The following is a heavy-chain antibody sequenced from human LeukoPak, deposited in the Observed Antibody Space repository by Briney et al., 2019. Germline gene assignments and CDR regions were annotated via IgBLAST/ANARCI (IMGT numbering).Heavy chain of an antibody. CDR1: GFTFSSYS. V-gene: IGHV3-21*01. Sequence: GGSLRLSCAASGFTFSSYSMNWVRQAPGKGLEWVSSISSSSSYIYYADSVKGRFTISRDNAKNSLYLQMNSLRAEDTAVYYCARDQLEQWLVRDKPPLDYWGQGTLVTVSS. CDR2: ISSSSSYI. J-gene: IGHJ4*02. CDR3: ARDQLEQWLVRDKPPLDY. D-gene: IGHD6-19*01.